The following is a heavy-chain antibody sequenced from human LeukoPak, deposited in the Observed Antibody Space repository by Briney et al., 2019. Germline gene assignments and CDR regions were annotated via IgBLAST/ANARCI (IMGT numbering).Heavy chain of an antibody. Sequence: PSETLSLTCTVSGGSISSYYWSWIRQPPGKGLEWIGYIYYSGSTNYNPSLKSRVTISVDTSKNQFSLKLSSVTAADTAVYYCARSSSLRSWYYMDVWGKGTTVTVSS. CDR1: GGSISSYY. CDR3: ARSSSLRSWYYMDV. D-gene: IGHD2-2*01. V-gene: IGHV4-59*01. CDR2: IYYSGST. J-gene: IGHJ6*03.